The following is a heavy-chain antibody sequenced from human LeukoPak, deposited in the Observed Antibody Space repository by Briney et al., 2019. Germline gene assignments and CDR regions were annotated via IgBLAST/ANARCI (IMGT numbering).Heavy chain of an antibody. J-gene: IGHJ3*02. CDR3: VKQNPPLAIRSSWSDAFDI. CDR2: ISSNGGST. CDR1: GVTFSSYA. D-gene: IGHD6-13*01. V-gene: IGHV3-64D*06. Sequence: PGGSLRLSCSASGVTFSSYARHWLRQAPGKGLEYVAAISSNGGSTYYADSVKGRFTISRDNSNNTLYLPMSSLRAEDPAVYSCVKQNPPLAIRSSWSDAFDIWGQGTMVTVSS.